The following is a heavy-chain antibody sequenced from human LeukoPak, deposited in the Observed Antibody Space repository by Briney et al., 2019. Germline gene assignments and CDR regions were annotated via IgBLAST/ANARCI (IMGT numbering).Heavy chain of an antibody. Sequence: SETLSLTCTVSGDSISRYYWSWIRQPAGKGLEWIGRIYNGGIITYNPSLKSRVTMSIDTSNNQFSLRLRFVTAADTAVYYCARETEKQWQYWGQGTMVTVSS. CDR1: GDSISRYY. D-gene: IGHD6-19*01. V-gene: IGHV4-4*07. J-gene: IGHJ3*01. CDR2: IYNGGII. CDR3: ARETEKQWQY.